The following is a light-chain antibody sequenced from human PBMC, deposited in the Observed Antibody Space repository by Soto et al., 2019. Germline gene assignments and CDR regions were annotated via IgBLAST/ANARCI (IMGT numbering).Light chain of an antibody. CDR3: QHYGITPWT. CDR2: GAS. CDR1: QSVCSRC. J-gene: IGKJ1*01. Sequence: ETVLTQSPGTLSLSPGERVTLSCRTSQSVCSRCFAWYQQKPGQSPRLLIYGASTRATGIPDRFSGSGSGTDFTLTISRLEPEDFAVYYCQHYGITPWTFGQGTKVAIK. V-gene: IGKV3-20*01.